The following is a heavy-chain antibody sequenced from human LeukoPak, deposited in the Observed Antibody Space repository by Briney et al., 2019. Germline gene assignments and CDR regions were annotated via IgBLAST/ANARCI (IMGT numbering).Heavy chain of an antibody. J-gene: IGHJ4*02. D-gene: IGHD6-13*01. Sequence: SETLSLTCTVSGGSISSYYWSWVRQPPGEGLEWSGYIYYSGSTNYNPSLKSRVTISVHTSKTQFSLKLSSVTAADTAVYYCARDGKRDAAAGSDYWGQGTLVTVSS. V-gene: IGHV4-59*12. CDR2: IYYSGST. CDR3: ARDGKRDAAAGSDY. CDR1: GGSISSYY.